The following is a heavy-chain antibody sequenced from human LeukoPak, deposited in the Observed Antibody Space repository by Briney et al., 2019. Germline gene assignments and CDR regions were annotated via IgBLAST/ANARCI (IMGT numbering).Heavy chain of an antibody. D-gene: IGHD3-22*01. CDR2: IEKGGSKK. CDR1: RFTFSSYW. CDR3: ATNSDYRFEY. V-gene: IGHV3-7*01. J-gene: IGHJ4*02. Sequence: GGSLRLSCAASRFTFSSYWMSWVRQAPGRGLEWVANIEKGGSKKNYVDSVKGRFSIPRDNAKNSLFLQMNSLRDEDTAVYYCATNSDYRFEYWGQGTLVTVSS.